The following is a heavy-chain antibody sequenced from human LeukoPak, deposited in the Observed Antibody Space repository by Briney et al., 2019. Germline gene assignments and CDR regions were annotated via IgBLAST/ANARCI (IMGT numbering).Heavy chain of an antibody. CDR2: ISGSGGST. J-gene: IGHJ4*02. CDR1: GFTFSTYS. CDR3: AKLGRAAAGTDY. Sequence: GGSLRLSCAASGFTFSTYSMHWVRQAPGKGLEWVSAISGSGGSTYYADSVKGRFTISRDNSKNTLYLQMNSLRAEDTAVYYCAKLGRAAAGTDYWGQGTLVTVSS. V-gene: IGHV3-23*01. D-gene: IGHD6-13*01.